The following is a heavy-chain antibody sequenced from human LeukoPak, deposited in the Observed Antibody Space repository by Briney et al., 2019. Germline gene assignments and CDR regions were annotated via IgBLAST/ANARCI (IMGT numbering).Heavy chain of an antibody. J-gene: IGHJ4*02. Sequence: GGSLRLSCAVSGFPFSIYEMNWVRQAPGKGLEWVSNIGSSGTTRYYADSVKGRFSISRDNARNSLYLQMNSLRVEDTGVYYCALLAVASDFDYWGQGALVTVSS. D-gene: IGHD6-19*01. CDR2: IGSSGTTR. V-gene: IGHV3-48*03. CDR1: GFPFSIYE. CDR3: ALLAVASDFDY.